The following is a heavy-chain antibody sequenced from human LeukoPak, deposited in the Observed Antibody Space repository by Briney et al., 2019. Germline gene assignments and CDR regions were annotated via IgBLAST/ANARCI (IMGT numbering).Heavy chain of an antibody. CDR2: IFYSGST. J-gene: IGHJ4*02. Sequence: PSETLSLTCTVSGGSISGYYWSWIRQPPGKGLEWIGYIFYSGSTNYNPSLKSRVTISVDASKNQFSLKLSSVTAADTAVYYCARGEWDLLFDYWGQGTLVTVSS. CDR1: GGSISGYY. CDR3: ARGEWDLLFDY. V-gene: IGHV4-59*01. D-gene: IGHD1-26*01.